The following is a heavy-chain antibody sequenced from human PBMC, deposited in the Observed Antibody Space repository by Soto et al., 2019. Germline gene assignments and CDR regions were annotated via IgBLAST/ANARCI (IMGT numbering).Heavy chain of an antibody. Sequence: QVQLQESGPGLVKPSETLYLTCTVSGDSISSYYWSWIRQPPGKGLEWIGYVYYSGNTNYNPSLKSRVTISVDTSKSQFSLKLSAVTAADTAVYYCARGLFPIDYWGQGTLVTVSS. CDR2: VYYSGNT. J-gene: IGHJ4*02. D-gene: IGHD3-10*02. V-gene: IGHV4-59*01. CDR1: GDSISSYY. CDR3: ARGLFPIDY.